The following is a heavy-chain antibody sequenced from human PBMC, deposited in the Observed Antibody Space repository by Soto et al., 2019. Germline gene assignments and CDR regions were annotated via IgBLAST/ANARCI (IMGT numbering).Heavy chain of an antibody. Sequence: SETLSLTCAVSGYSISSGYYWGWIRQPPGKGLEWIGSIYHSGSTYYNPSFKSRVTISVDTSKNQFSLKLSSVTAADTAVYYCARGGNYYYSSDPDYFDYWGQGTLVTVSS. CDR1: GYSISSGYY. J-gene: IGHJ4*02. CDR3: ARGGNYYYSSDPDYFDY. CDR2: IYHSGST. V-gene: IGHV4-38-2*01. D-gene: IGHD3-22*01.